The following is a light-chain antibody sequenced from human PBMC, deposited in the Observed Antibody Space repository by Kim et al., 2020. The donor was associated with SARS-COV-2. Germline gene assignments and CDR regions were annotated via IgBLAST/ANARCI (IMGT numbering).Light chain of an antibody. Sequence: EIVMTQSPATLSVSPGERATLSCRASQTVSSKLAWYQQTPGQPPRLLIYDASTRATGIPAKFSGTGSGTDFTLIISSLQSEDSAVYYCQQYDSWLSFGGGTKVDIK. CDR1: QTVSSK. CDR2: DAS. CDR3: QQYDSWLS. V-gene: IGKV3D-15*01. J-gene: IGKJ4*01.